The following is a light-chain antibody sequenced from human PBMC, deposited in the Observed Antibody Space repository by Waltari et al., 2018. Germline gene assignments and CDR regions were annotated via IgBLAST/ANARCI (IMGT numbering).Light chain of an antibody. J-gene: IGKJ4*01. V-gene: IGKV3-11*01. CDR2: DTS. CDR3: QQRRNWPLT. CDR1: QSVTHY. Sequence: DIVLTQSPAILSLSPGETASLSCRASQSVTHYLAWYQQKPGQAPRLLIYDTSNSATGIPARFSGSGFGTDFTLTISSLEPEDFAVYYCQQRRNWPLTFGGGTKVEIK.